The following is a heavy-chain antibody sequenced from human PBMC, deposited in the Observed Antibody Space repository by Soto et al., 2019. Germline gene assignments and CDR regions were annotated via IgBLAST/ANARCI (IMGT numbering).Heavy chain of an antibody. V-gene: IGHV4-59*08. Sequence: SDTLSLTCTLFGVSISSYYWSWIRQPPGKGLEWIGYIYYSGSTNYNPSLKSRVTISVDTSKNQFSLKLSSVTAADTAVYYCARHGSSSWYGQVYYYGMDVWGQGTTVTVS. D-gene: IGHD6-13*01. CDR2: IYYSGST. J-gene: IGHJ6*02. CDR1: GVSISSYY. CDR3: ARHGSSSWYGQVYYYGMDV.